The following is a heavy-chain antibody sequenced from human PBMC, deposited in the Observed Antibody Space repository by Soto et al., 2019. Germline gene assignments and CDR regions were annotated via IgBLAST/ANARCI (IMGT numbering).Heavy chain of an antibody. CDR3: AREIVVAKVGAFDI. D-gene: IGHD3-22*01. CDR1: ESTFTSYA. CDR2: INAGNGNT. V-gene: IGHV1-3*01. J-gene: IGHJ3*02. Sequence: ASVTVSCRATESTFTSYAMYWARHAPGQRLEWMGWINAGNGNTKYSQKFQGRVTITRDTSASTAYMERSSLRSEDTAVYYCAREIVVAKVGAFDIWGQGTMVTVSS.